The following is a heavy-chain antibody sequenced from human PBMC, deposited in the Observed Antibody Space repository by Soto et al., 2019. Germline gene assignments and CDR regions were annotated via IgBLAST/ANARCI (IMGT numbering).Heavy chain of an antibody. Sequence: TLCLTCAVAGGSITSGAYYWTWIRQHPGKGLEWIAYIHYSGRTYYNPSLKSRVTISVDTSNNQFSLKLSSVTAADTAVYYCARYYFDSSGYSNWFDPWGQGTLVTVSS. CDR1: GGSITSGAYY. D-gene: IGHD3-22*01. CDR2: IHYSGRT. V-gene: IGHV4-31*11. CDR3: ARYYFDSSGYSNWFDP. J-gene: IGHJ5*02.